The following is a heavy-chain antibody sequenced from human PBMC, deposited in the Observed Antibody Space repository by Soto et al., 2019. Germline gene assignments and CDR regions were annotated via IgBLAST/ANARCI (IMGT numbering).Heavy chain of an antibody. CDR3: ARTEGYCSSTSCFPNWFDP. CDR1: GDSVSSNSAA. V-gene: IGHV6-1*01. Sequence: SQTLSLTCAISGDSVSSNSAAWNWIRQSPSRGLERLGRRYYRSKWYNDYAVSVKSRITINPDTSKNQFSLQLNSVTPEDTAVYYCARTEGYCSSTSCFPNWFDPWGQGTLVTVSS. CDR2: RYYRSKWYN. D-gene: IGHD2-2*01. J-gene: IGHJ5*02.